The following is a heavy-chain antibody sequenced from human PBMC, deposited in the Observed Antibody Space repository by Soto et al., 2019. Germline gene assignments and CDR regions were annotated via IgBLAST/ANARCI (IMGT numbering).Heavy chain of an antibody. CDR2: IYPGDSDT. CDR1: GYSFTSYW. Sequence: GASLKISCKGCGYSFTSYWIGWVRQMPGKGLEWMGIIYPGDSDTRYSPSFQGQVTISADKSISTAYLQWSSLKASDTAMYYCASSSHYYDSSGYYDAFDIWGQGTMVTVSS. V-gene: IGHV5-51*01. J-gene: IGHJ3*02. CDR3: ASSSHYYDSSGYYDAFDI. D-gene: IGHD3-22*01.